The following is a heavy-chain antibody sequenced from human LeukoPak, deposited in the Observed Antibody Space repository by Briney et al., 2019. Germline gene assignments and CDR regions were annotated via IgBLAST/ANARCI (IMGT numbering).Heavy chain of an antibody. Sequence: ASVKVSCKVSGYTLTELSMHWVRQAPGKGLERMGGFDPEDGETIYAQKFQGRVTMTEDTSTDTAYMGLSSLRSEDTAVYYCATDSRPITMVRGVTISYYYYMDVWGKGTTVTVSS. CDR3: ATDSRPITMVRGVTISYYYYMDV. CDR2: FDPEDGET. J-gene: IGHJ6*03. V-gene: IGHV1-24*01. D-gene: IGHD3-10*01. CDR1: GYTLTELS.